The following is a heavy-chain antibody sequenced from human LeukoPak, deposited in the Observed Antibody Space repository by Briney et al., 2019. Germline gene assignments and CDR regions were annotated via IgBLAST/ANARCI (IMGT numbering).Heavy chain of an antibody. V-gene: IGHV3-15*07. CDR2: ILSKTSGGTT. Sequence: PGESLRLSCAASGFSFSNAWMNWVRQAPGKGLEWVGRILSKTSGGTTDYATPVKGRFTISRDDSKNMLYLHMNSLQIEDTAVYYCADYYASGSYPPWGQGTLVTVSS. D-gene: IGHD3-10*01. J-gene: IGHJ5*02. CDR3: ADYYASGSYPP. CDR1: GFSFSNAW.